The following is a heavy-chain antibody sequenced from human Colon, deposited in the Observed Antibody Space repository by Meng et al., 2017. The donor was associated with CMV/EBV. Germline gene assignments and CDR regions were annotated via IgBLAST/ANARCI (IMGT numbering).Heavy chain of an antibody. Sequence: QVQLQQWGAGLLKPSETLSPTCAQYGGSFSPYYWSWIRQSPGKGLEWIAEIDHTGSTNYNPSLKSRVTISIDTSNSHFSLNLTSATAADTAVYYCARGGGTPIRGVLPFDFWGQGTLVTVSS. CDR1: GGSFSPYY. V-gene: IGHV4-34*01. CDR3: ARGGGTPIRGVLPFDF. D-gene: IGHD3-10*01. J-gene: IGHJ4*02. CDR2: IDHTGST.